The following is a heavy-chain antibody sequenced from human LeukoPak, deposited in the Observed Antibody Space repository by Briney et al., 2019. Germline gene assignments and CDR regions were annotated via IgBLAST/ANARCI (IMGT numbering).Heavy chain of an antibody. Sequence: ASVKVSCKASGYTFTSYYMHWVRQAPGQGLEWMGIINPSGGSTSYAQKFQGRVTMTRDTSTSTVYMELSSLRSEDTAVYYCARELMVRGVMLDWAIVGMDVWGQGTTVTVSS. CDR2: INPSGGST. CDR1: GYTFTSYY. V-gene: IGHV1-46*01. CDR3: ARELMVRGVMLDWAIVGMDV. J-gene: IGHJ6*02. D-gene: IGHD3-10*01.